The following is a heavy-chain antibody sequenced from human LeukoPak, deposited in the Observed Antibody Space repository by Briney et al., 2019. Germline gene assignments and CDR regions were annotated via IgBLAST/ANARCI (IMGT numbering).Heavy chain of an antibody. V-gene: IGHV3-9*01. Sequence: PGRSLRLSCAASGFTFDDYAMQWVRQAPGKGLEWVSGISWNSGSIGYADSVKGRFTISRDNAKNSLYLQMNSLRAEDTALYYCAKEKYCSGGSCYSAHYYYHGMDVWGQGTTVTVSS. CDR2: ISWNSGSI. D-gene: IGHD2-15*01. J-gene: IGHJ6*02. CDR3: AKEKYCSGGSCYSAHYYYHGMDV. CDR1: GFTFDDYA.